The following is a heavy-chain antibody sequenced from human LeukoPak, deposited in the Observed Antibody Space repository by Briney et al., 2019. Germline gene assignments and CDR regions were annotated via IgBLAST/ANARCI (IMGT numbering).Heavy chain of an antibody. CDR3: ARDPAGDYGY. Sequence: GRSLRLSCAASGFTFSSYGMHWVRQAPGKGLEWVAVISYDGSNKYYADSVKGRFTISRDNSKNTLYLQMNSLRAEDTAVYYCARDPAGDYGYWGQGTLVTVSS. D-gene: IGHD4-17*01. V-gene: IGHV3-30*03. J-gene: IGHJ4*02. CDR2: ISYDGSNK. CDR1: GFTFSSYG.